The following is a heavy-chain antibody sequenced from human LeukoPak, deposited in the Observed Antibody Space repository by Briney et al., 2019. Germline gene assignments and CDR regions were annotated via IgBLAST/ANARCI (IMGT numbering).Heavy chain of an antibody. CDR3: ATPLGPSYGSGSDFDY. Sequence: ASVTVSCKASGYTFTGYYMHWVRQAPGQGLEWMGWINPNSGGTNYAQKFQGRVTMTRDTSISTAYMELSRLRSDDTAVYYCATPLGPSYGSGSDFDYWGQGTLVTVSS. V-gene: IGHV1-2*02. CDR1: GYTFTGYY. CDR2: INPNSGGT. D-gene: IGHD3-10*01. J-gene: IGHJ4*02.